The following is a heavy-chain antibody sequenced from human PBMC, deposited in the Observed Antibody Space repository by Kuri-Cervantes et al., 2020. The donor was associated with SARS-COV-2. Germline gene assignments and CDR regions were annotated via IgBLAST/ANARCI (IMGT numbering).Heavy chain of an antibody. D-gene: IGHD3-10*01. CDR1: IYTSMSYG. CDR3: AKEYGLGTYSPWFDS. Sequence: ASVKVSCKAPIYTSMSYGISWVRQAPGQGLEWLAIFSTSNGKTHYAQKFQGRVTLTTDTSTRTAYMELRSLRSDDTAVYYCAKEYGLGTYSPWFDSWGQGTLVTVSS. V-gene: IGHV1-18*01. J-gene: IGHJ5*01. CDR2: FSTSNGKT.